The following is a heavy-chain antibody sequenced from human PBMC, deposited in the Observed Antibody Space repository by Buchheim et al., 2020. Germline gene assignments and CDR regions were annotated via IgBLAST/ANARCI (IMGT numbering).Heavy chain of an antibody. J-gene: IGHJ4*02. CDR2: IFPDDSDI. V-gene: IGHV5-51*01. CDR1: GYSFSSYW. CDR3: VRRTSSGWYVGFDY. D-gene: IGHD6-19*01. Sequence: EVQLVQSGAEVKKPGESLKISCKGSGYSFSSYWIGWVRQMPGKGLEWMGLIFPDDSDITYSPPLQGQVTISADKSITTAYLQWSSLKASDTAMYYCVRRTSSGWYVGFDYWGQGTL.